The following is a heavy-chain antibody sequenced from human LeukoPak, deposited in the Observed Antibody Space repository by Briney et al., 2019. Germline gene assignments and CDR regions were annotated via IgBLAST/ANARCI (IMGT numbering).Heavy chain of an antibody. CDR1: GGSFSGYY. CDR3: AGGYDYVWGSYRSPRNPEFDY. Sequence: SETLSLTCAVYGGSFSGYYWSWIRQPPGEGLEWIGEINHSGSTNYNPSLKSRVTISVDTSKNQFSLKLSSVTAADTAVYYCAGGYDYVWGSYRSPRNPEFDYWGQGTLVTVSS. J-gene: IGHJ4*02. V-gene: IGHV4-34*01. D-gene: IGHD3-16*02. CDR2: INHSGST.